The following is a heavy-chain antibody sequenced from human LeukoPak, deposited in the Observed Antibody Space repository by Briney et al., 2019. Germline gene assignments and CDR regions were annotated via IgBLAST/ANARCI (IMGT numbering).Heavy chain of an antibody. CDR2: IYPGDSDT. J-gene: IGHJ4*02. Sequence: GESLKISCKGSGHSFNNYWIGWVRQMPGRGLEWMGIIYPGDSDTRYSPSFQGQVTISADKSISTVYLQWSSLKSSDTATYFCARHAGDYGMGYWGQGTLVTVSS. CDR3: ARHAGDYGMGY. CDR1: GHSFNNYW. D-gene: IGHD4-17*01. V-gene: IGHV5-51*01.